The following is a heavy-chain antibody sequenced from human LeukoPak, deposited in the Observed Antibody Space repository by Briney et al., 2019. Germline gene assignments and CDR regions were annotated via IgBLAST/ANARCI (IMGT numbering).Heavy chain of an antibody. CDR1: GFTFSDSW. CDR3: ARDTLQLADY. J-gene: IGHJ4*02. V-gene: IGHV3-7*01. Sequence: GGSLRLSCAASGFTFSDSWMSWVRQAPGKGLEWVANMNQDGSAKGYVDSVKGRFTISRDNARNSLYLQMSSLRPEDTAVYYCARDTLQLADYWGQGTLVTVSS. D-gene: IGHD5-18*01. CDR2: MNQDGSAK.